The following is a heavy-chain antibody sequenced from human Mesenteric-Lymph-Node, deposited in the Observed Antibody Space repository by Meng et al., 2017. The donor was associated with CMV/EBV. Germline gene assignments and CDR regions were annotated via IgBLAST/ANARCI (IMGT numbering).Heavy chain of an antibody. CDR2: VSGSGDSK. Sequence: GESLKISCAASGFTFSNYAMTWVRQAPGKGLEWVAGVSGSGDSKYYTDSVKGRFTISRDNSKNTLYLQMNSLTAEDTAVYYCATGGGADYWGQGTLVTVSS. J-gene: IGHJ4*02. D-gene: IGHD2-8*02. CDR3: ATGGGADY. V-gene: IGHV3-23*01. CDR1: GFTFSNYA.